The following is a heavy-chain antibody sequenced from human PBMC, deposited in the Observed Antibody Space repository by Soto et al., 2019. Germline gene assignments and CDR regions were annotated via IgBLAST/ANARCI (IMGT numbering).Heavy chain of an antibody. CDR2: ISTSASTI. CDR1: GFTFSSYE. Sequence: EVQLVESGGGLVQPGGSLRLSCAASGFTFSSYEMNWVRQAPGKGLQWVSYISTSASTIYYADSVKGRFTISRDNAKNSLYMQMNSLRDEDTAVYFCARVYSSSSGKAMDVWGQGTTVPVSS. CDR3: ARVYSSSSGKAMDV. V-gene: IGHV3-48*03. D-gene: IGHD6-6*01. J-gene: IGHJ6*02.